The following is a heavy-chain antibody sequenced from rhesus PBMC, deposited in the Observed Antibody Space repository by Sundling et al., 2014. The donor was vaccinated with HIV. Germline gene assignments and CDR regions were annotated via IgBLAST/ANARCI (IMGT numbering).Heavy chain of an antibody. D-gene: IGHD3-28*01. V-gene: IGHV4S10*01. CDR3: ARDPDYYESGYYTGWYFES. J-gene: IGHJ4*01. CDR2: IYGYTSST. Sequence: QVQLQESGPGVVKPSETLSLTCAVSGGSISDSYRWSWIRQPPGKGLEWIGYIYGYTSSTNYNPSLKSRVSISKDTSKNQFSLKLSSVTAADTAVYYCARDPDYYESGYYTGWYFESWGQGVLVTVSS. CDR1: GGSISDSYR.